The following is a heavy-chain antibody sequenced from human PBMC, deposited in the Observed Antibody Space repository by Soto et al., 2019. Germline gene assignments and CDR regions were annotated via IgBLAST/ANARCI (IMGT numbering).Heavy chain of an antibody. CDR2: IIPVLDVT. D-gene: IGHD3-10*01. CDR3: ARGGKLGGDLDV. Sequence: QAQLVQSGAEVKKPGSSVKVSCKASGGTFNRETFSWVRQAPGQGLQWMGRIIPVLDVTEYPQNFQGRVTITADTSTSTVYLALSGLGSDDTAVYYCARGGKLGGDLDVWGKWTPVIVSS. J-gene: IGHJ6*04. V-gene: IGHV1-69*02. CDR1: GGTFNRET.